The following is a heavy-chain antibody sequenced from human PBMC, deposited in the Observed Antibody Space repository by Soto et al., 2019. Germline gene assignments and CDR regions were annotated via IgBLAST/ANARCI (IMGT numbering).Heavy chain of an antibody. V-gene: IGHV4-39*01. CDR2: IYYSGST. D-gene: IGHD3-9*01. CDR1: GGSISSSSYY. Sequence: KPSETLSLTCTVSGGSISSSSYYWGWIRQPPGKGLEWIGSIYYSGSTYYNPSLKSRVTISVDTSKNQFSLKLSSVTAADTAVYYCARHDYDILTGYPNSFVDFWGQGTLVTVSS. CDR3: ARHDYDILTGYPNSFVDF. J-gene: IGHJ4*02.